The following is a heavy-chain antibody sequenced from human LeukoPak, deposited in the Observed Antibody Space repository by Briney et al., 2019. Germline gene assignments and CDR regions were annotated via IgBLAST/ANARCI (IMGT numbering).Heavy chain of an antibody. Sequence: GSLILSCASSGFIFSSYGLHLVRQAPGKGVEWVAVIYFDTKNIHYADSVKRRFTVSRDDYKNTLYLPMNSLRAEDTAVYFCARESCRDAVCYTGEGAFDIRGRATMATVSS. J-gene: IGHJ3*02. V-gene: IGHV3-33*01. CDR2: IYFDTKNI. CDR3: ARESCRDAVCYTGEGAFDI. D-gene: IGHD2-8*01. CDR1: GFIFSSYG.